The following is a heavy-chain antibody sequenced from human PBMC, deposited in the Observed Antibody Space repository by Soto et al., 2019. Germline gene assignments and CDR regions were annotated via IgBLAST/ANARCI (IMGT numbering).Heavy chain of an antibody. CDR3: TTDSPVAGGGPL. D-gene: IGHD6-19*01. CDR2: INAGNGNT. Sequence: ASVKVSCKASGYTFTSYAMHWVRQAPGQRLEWMGWINAGNGNTKYSQKFQGRFTITRDDSTNTLFLQMNSLKTEDTAVYYCTTDSPVAGGGPLWGQGTLVTVSS. V-gene: IGHV1-3*01. CDR1: GYTFTSYA. J-gene: IGHJ4*02.